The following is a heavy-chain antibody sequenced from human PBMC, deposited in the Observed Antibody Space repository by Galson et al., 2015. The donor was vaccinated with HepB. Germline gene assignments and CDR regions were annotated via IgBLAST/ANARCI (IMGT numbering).Heavy chain of an antibody. CDR1: GFTFSRHA. CDR2: ISGNGGSI. J-gene: IGHJ4*02. D-gene: IGHD6-13*01. CDR3: AKDRETYSSSWYRPFDY. Sequence: SLRLSCAASGFTFSRHAISWVRQAPGKGLEWVSAISGNGGSIYYADSVKGRFTISRDNSKNTLYLEMNSLRAEDTAVYYCAKDRETYSSSWYRPFDYWGQGTLVTVSS. V-gene: IGHV3-23*01.